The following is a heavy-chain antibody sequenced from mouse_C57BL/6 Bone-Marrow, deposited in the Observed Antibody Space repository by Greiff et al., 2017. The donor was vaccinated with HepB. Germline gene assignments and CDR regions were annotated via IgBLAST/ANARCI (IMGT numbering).Heavy chain of an antibody. V-gene: IGHV1-22*01. CDR3: ARYTTVVEGGFAY. Sequence: EVQLQQSGPELVKPGASVKMSCKASGYTFTDYNMHWVKQSHGKSLEWIGYINPNNGGTSYNQKFKGKATLTVNKSSSTAYMELRSLTSEDSAVYYCARYTTVVEGGFAYWGQGTLVTVSA. D-gene: IGHD1-1*01. CDR1: GYTFTDYN. CDR2: INPNNGGT. J-gene: IGHJ3*01.